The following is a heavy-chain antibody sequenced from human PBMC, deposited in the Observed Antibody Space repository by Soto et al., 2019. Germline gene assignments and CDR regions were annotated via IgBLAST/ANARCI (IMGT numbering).Heavy chain of an antibody. CDR2: IYYSGST. J-gene: IGHJ4*02. V-gene: IGHV4-61*03. CDR3: ARAPHSWHYYFDY. CDR1: GGSVSSGSYY. Sequence: SETLSLTCTVSGGSVSSGSYYGSWIRQPPGKGLEWIGYIYYSGSTNYNPSLKSRVTTSVHTSKNHFSLKLNSVTAADTAVYYCARAPHSWHYYFDYWGQGTLVT. D-gene: IGHD2-21*01.